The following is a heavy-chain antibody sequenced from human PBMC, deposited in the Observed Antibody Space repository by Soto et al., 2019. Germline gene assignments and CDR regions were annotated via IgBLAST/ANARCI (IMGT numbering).Heavy chain of an antibody. D-gene: IGHD2-21*02. V-gene: IGHV4-31*03. J-gene: IGHJ3*02. CDR1: GGSISSGGYY. CDR3: ARDLKTYCGGDCSTDAFDI. CDR2: IYYSGST. Sequence: QVQLQESGPGLVKPSQTLSLTCTVSGGSISSGGYYWSWIRQHPGKGLEWIGYIYYSGSTYYNPSLKSRVTISVDTSKNQFSLKLSSVTAADTAVYYCARDLKTYCGGDCSTDAFDIWGQGTMVTVSS.